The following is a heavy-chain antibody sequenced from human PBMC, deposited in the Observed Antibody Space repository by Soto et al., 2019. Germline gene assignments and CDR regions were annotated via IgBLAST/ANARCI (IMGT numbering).Heavy chain of an antibody. V-gene: IGHV3-7*04. CDR3: AGDLGPLGCGGWCDALDL. D-gene: IGHD6-19*01. CDR1: GFTFKTDW. J-gene: IGHJ3*01. CDR2: IKGDGTKE. Sequence: EVQLVESGGGMVQPGRSLRLSCVGSGFTFKTDWMTWVRQGPGKGLEWVANIKGDGTKENYVESVKGRFTISGDNAKNSLYVQMNGVRVDDTAVYYCAGDLGPLGCGGWCDALDLWCEGTVVTVSS.